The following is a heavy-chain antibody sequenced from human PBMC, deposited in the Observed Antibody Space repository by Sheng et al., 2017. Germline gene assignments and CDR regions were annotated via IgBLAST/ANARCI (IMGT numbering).Heavy chain of an antibody. CDR1: GGTFSSYA. D-gene: IGHD3-3*01. J-gene: IGHJ6*03. CDR3: ARAHYDFWSGYPYYYYYMDV. V-gene: IGHV1-69*04. CDR2: IIPILGIA. Sequence: QVQLVQSGAEVKKPGSSVKVSCKASGGTFSSYAISWVRQAPGQGLEWMGGIIPILGIANYAQKFQGRVTITADKSTSTAYMELSSLRSEDTAVYYCARAHYDFWSGYPYYYYYMDVWGKGTTVTVSS.